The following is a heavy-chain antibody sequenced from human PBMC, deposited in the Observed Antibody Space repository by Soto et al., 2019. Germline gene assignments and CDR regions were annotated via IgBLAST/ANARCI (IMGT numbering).Heavy chain of an antibody. Sequence: QVQLVQSGAEVKKPGSSVKVSCKASGGTFSSYTISWVRQAPGQGLEWMGRIIPILGIANYAQKFQGRVTFTXXKXTXXAYMELSSLRSEDTAVYYCAGSIVATAFTIWYFDLWGRGTLVTVSS. CDR1: GGTFSSYT. CDR3: AGSIVATAFTIWYFDL. CDR2: IIPILGIA. D-gene: IGHD5-12*01. J-gene: IGHJ2*01. V-gene: IGHV1-69*02.